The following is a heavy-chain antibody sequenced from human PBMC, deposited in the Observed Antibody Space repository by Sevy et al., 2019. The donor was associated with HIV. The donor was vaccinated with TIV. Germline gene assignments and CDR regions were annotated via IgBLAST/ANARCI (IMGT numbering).Heavy chain of an antibody. J-gene: IGHJ6*02. CDR3: AKTKLSSHYYNYGMVV. CDR2: LSWKTGTI. V-gene: IGHV3-9*01. Sequence: GGSLRLSCVASGLNLDNYAIHWVRQAPGRGLEWVSGLSWKTGTIGFADSVKGRFTISRDNAKNSLYLQMNSLRPEDTALYYCAKTKLSSHYYNYGMVVWGQGTTVTVSS. CDR1: GLNLDNYA. D-gene: IGHD6-6*01.